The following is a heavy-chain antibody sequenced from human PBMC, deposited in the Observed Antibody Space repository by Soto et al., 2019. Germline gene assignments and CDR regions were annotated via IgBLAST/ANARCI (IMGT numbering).Heavy chain of an antibody. CDR2: ISYDGSNK. D-gene: IGHD6-19*01. CDR3: ARDSSSGWYSNGDDAFDI. Sequence: QVQLVESGGGVVQPGRSLRLSCAASGFTFSSYAMHWVRQAPGKGLEWVAVISYDGSNKYYADSVKGRFTISRDNSKNTLYLQMNSLRAEDTAVYYCARDSSSGWYSNGDDAFDIWGQGTMVTVSS. V-gene: IGHV3-30-3*01. CDR1: GFTFSSYA. J-gene: IGHJ3*02.